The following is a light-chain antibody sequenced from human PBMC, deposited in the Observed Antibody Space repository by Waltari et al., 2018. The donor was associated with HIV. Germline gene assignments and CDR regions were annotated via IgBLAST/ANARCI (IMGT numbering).Light chain of an antibody. CDR2: VNNDGSH. Sequence: QLVLTQSPYASASLGASVKLTCTLSSGPSSYPIAWHQQQPEKGPRYLMKVNNDGSHSKGDAIPDRFSGSTSGAERYLTISRLQSEDEADYYCQSWDTGIQVFGGGTKLTVL. CDR1: SGPSSYP. J-gene: IGLJ3*02. V-gene: IGLV4-69*01. CDR3: QSWDTGIQV.